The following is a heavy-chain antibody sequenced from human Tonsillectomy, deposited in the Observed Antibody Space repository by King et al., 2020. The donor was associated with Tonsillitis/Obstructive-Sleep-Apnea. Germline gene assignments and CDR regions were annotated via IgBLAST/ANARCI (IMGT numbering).Heavy chain of an antibody. CDR3: AKSSSWYGRYFHH. V-gene: IGHV4-34*12. Sequence: VQLQQWGAGLLKASETLSLTCGVSSGSFSAYSWSWIRQPPGKGLEWIGEIIQSGSTNYNPSLKSRVTVSIDTSKNQLSLKLTSVTAADTALYYWAKSSSWYGRYFHHWGQGTLVTVSS. D-gene: IGHD6-13*01. CDR2: IIQSGST. J-gene: IGHJ1*01. CDR1: SGSFSAYS.